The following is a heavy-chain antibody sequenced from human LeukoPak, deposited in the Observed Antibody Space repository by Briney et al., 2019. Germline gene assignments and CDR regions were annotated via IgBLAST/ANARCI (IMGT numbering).Heavy chain of an antibody. D-gene: IGHD3-10*02. CDR2: ITKYDGRL. Sequence: GGSLRLSCAVSGFGVHTFAMSWVRQAPGKGLEWLASITKYDGRLYYADSVRGRFTISRDTSQNELYLQMNSLRAEDTAVYYCARDRVATIFTYHPMFDSWGPGTLVTVSS. V-gene: IGHV3-21*06. CDR3: ARDRVATIFTYHPMFDS. CDR1: GFGVHTFA. J-gene: IGHJ5*01.